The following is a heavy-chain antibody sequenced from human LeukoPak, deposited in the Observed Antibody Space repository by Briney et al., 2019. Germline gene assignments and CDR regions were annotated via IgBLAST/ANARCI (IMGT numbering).Heavy chain of an antibody. Sequence: PSQTLSLTCAISGDSVSSNSAAWNWIRQSPSRGLEWLGRTYYRSKWYNDYAVSVKSRITINPDTSKNQFSLQLNSVTPEDTAVYYCAMASYCSGGSCYRRRDYWGQGTLVTVSS. CDR3: AMASYCSGGSCYRRRDY. CDR2: TYYRSKWYN. J-gene: IGHJ4*02. CDR1: GDSVSSNSAA. V-gene: IGHV6-1*01. D-gene: IGHD2-15*01.